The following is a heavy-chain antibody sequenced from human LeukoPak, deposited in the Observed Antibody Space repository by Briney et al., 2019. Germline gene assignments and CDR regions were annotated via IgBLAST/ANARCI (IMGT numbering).Heavy chain of an antibody. CDR3: AKGGSLLRYFDWLFEDTYFDY. V-gene: IGHV3-23*01. CDR1: GFTFSSYG. D-gene: IGHD3-9*01. Sequence: GGSLRLSCAASGFTFSSYGMSWVRQAPGKGLEWVSAISGSGGSTYYADSVKGRFTISRDNSKNTLYLQMNSLRAEDTAVYYCAKGGSLLRYFDWLFEDTYFDYWGQGTLVTVSS. CDR2: ISGSGGST. J-gene: IGHJ4*02.